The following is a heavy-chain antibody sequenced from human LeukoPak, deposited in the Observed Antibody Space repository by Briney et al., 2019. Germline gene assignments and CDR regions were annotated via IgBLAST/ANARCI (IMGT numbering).Heavy chain of an antibody. CDR3: AKTYSSSWSNPFDY. V-gene: IGHV3-23*01. CDR1: GFTFSSYG. CDR2: ISGSGGST. J-gene: IGHJ4*02. Sequence: GGSLRLSCAASGFTFSSYGMHWVRQAPGKGLEWVSAISGSGGSTYYADSVKGRFTISRDNSKNTLYLQMNSLRAEDTAVYYCAKTYSSSWSNPFDYWGQGTLVTVSS. D-gene: IGHD6-13*01.